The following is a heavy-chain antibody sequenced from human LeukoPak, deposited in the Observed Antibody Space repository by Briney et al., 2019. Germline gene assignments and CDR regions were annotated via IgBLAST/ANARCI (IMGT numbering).Heavy chain of an antibody. D-gene: IGHD5-24*01. V-gene: IGHV3-30-3*01. J-gene: IGHJ4*02. CDR1: GFTFSSYA. Sequence: GGSLRPSCAASGFTFSSYAMHWVRQAPGKGLEWVAVISYDGSNKYYADSVKGRFTISRDNSKNTLYLQMNSLRAEDTAVYYCAREMPTTETFDYWGQGALVTVSS. CDR3: AREMPTTETFDY. CDR2: ISYDGSNK.